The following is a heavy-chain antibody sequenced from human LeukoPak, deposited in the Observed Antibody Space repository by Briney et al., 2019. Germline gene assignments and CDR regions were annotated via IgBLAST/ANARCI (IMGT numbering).Heavy chain of an antibody. V-gene: IGHV3-7*01. CDR3: ATDPHFGALDY. CDR2: INPDGSVE. D-gene: IGHD4-17*01. CDR1: GFSFINSW. Sequence: PGGSLRLSCAASGFSFINSWMSWVRQAPGKGLEWVALINPDGSVEHYVDAVKGRFTVSRDNAKNSLYLQMNNLRAEDRAVYFCATDPHFGALDYWGLGTLVTVSS. J-gene: IGHJ4*02.